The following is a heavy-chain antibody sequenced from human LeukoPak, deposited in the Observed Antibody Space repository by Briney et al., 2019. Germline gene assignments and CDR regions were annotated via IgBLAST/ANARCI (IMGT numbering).Heavy chain of an antibody. CDR1: GFTFSTYA. CDR2: ISYNGANT. J-gene: IGHJ3*01. CDR3: VHQGDLNDGWFGTFAF. D-gene: IGHD3-10*01. Sequence: HSGGSLRLSCVASGFTFSTYAMAWVRQAPGKGLEWVSSISYNGANTHYADSVKGRFTISRDNSKNTLDLEMNNLRADDTAVYYCVHQGDLNDGWFGTFAFWDQGTTVIVSS. V-gene: IGHV3-23*01.